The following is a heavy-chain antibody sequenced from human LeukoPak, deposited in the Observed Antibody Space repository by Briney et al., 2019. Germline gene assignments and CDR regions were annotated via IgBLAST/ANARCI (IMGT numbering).Heavy chain of an antibody. CDR2: INHSGST. CDR3: ARGVYYYGSGSYFLDYYYYMDV. V-gene: IGHV4-34*01. CDR1: GGSFSGYC. D-gene: IGHD3-10*01. J-gene: IGHJ6*03. Sequence: SETLSLTCAVYGGSFSGYCWSWIRQPPGKGLEWIGEINHSGSTNYNPSLKSRVTISVDTSKNQFSLKLSSVTAADTAVYYCARGVYYYGSGSYFLDYYYYMDVWGKGTTVTVSS.